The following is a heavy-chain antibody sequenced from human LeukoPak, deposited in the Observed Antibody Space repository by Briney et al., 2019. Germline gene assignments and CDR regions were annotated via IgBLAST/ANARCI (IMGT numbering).Heavy chain of an antibody. CDR3: AKDHSVDYDSSGSDYYFDY. CDR1: GFTFSGYG. J-gene: IGHJ4*02. CDR2: IWYDGSNK. D-gene: IGHD3-22*01. V-gene: IGHV3-33*06. Sequence: PGGSLRLSCAASGFTFSGYGMHWVRQAPGKGLEWVAVIWYDGSNKYYADSVKGRFTISRDNSKNTLYLQMNSLRAEDTAVYYCAKDHSVDYDSSGSDYYFDYWGQGTLVTVSS.